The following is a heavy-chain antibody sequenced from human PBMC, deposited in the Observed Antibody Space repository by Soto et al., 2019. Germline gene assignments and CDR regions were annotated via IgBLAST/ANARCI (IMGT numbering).Heavy chain of an antibody. CDR3: ARVIPHYGDYLAAPKNWFDP. V-gene: IGHV4-30-4*01. D-gene: IGHD4-17*01. J-gene: IGHJ5*02. Sequence: SETLSLTCTVSGGSISSGDYYWSWIRQPPGKGLEWIGYIYYSGSTYYNPSLKSRVTISVDTSKNQFSLKLSSVTAADTAVYYCARVIPHYGDYLAAPKNWFDPWGQGTLVTVSS. CDR1: GGSISSGDYY. CDR2: IYYSGST.